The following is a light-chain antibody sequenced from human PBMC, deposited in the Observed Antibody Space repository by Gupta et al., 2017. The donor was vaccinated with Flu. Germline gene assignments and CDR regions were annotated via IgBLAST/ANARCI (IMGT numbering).Light chain of an antibody. V-gene: IGKV3-11*01. CDR3: QQRSNWPPYT. Sequence: ATLSLAPGERATLSCRASQSVSRYLAWYQQKPGQAPSLLIYDASNRATGIPARFSGSGSGTDFTLTISSLEPEDFAVYYCQQRSNWPPYTFGQGTKLQIK. CDR2: DAS. CDR1: QSVSRY. J-gene: IGKJ2*01.